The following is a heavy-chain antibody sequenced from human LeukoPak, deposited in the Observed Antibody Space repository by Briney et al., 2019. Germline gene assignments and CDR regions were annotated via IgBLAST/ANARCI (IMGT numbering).Heavy chain of an antibody. J-gene: IGHJ5*02. D-gene: IGHD3-3*01. CDR3: ARAFDFWSGYPFDP. V-gene: IGHV4-61*02. CDR1: GGSISSGSYY. Sequence: SETLSLTCTVSGGSISSGSYYWSWIPQPAGKGLEWIGRIYTSGSTNCNPSLKSRVTISVDTSKNQFSLKLSSVTAADTAVYYCARAFDFWSGYPFDPWGQGTLVTVSS. CDR2: IYTSGST.